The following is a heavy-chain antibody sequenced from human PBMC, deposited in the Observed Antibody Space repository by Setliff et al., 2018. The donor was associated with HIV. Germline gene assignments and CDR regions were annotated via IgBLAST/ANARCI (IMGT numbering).Heavy chain of an antibody. J-gene: IGHJ4*02. D-gene: IGHD2-21*02. Sequence: ASVKVSCKASGYSFTKYEINWVRQAPGQGLEWLGWVSPSIGNSDFAQKFKGRISLTTDTSIRTAYMELRGLKSDDTAVYFCARAGAVMTAHFDFWGQGTLVTVSS. CDR1: GYSFTKYE. CDR2: VSPSIGNS. CDR3: ARAGAVMTAHFDF. V-gene: IGHV1-8*01.